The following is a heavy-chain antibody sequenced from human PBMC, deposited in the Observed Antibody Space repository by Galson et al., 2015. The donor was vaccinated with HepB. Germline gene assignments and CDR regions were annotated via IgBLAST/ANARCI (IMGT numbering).Heavy chain of an antibody. Sequence: SLRLSCAASGFTFSSYSMNWVRQAPGKGLEWVSSISSSSSYIYYADSVKGRFTISRDNAKNSLYLQMNSLRAEDTAVYYCARFRDFYGDHGRGMDVWGQGTTVTVSS. CDR1: GFTFSSYS. CDR3: ARFRDFYGDHGRGMDV. V-gene: IGHV3-21*01. CDR2: ISSSSSYI. J-gene: IGHJ6*02. D-gene: IGHD4-17*01.